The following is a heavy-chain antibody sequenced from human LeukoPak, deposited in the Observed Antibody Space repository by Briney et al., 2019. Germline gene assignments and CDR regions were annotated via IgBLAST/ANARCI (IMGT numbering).Heavy chain of an antibody. CDR1: GGSVSGYY. Sequence: SETLSLTCAVSGGSVSGYYWSWNRLSPGKGLEWIGSIYYSGSTYYNPPLKSRATISVDTSKNQFSLKLSSVTAGDAGVYYCARRSVSWYYFEDWGQGTLVTVSS. CDR2: IYYSGST. V-gene: IGHV4-59*02. J-gene: IGHJ4*02. CDR3: ARRSVSWYYFED. D-gene: IGHD5/OR15-5a*01.